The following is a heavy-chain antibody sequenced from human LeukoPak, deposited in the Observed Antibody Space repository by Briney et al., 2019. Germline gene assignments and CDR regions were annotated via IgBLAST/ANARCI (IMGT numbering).Heavy chain of an antibody. Sequence: ASVKVSCKASGYTFTSYDINWVRQATGQGLEWLGWMNPHSGKTGYAHKFQGRITITRDTSINTAYMELSSLRSEDTAMYYCARAFAASGGCSSTSCYRDMPFDYWGQGTLVTVSS. J-gene: IGHJ4*02. CDR1: GYTFTSYD. CDR2: MNPHSGKT. D-gene: IGHD2-2*01. CDR3: ARAFAASGGCSSTSCYRDMPFDY. V-gene: IGHV1-8*01.